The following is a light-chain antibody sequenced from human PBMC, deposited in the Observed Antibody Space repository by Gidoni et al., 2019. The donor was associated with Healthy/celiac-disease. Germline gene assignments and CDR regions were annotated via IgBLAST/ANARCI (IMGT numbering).Light chain of an antibody. Sequence: QSALTQPRPVSGAPGQSVTISCTGTSSDVGGYNFVSWYQQHPGTAPHLMIYDVSKRPSGVPVRFSGSKSGNTASLTISGLQAEDEADYYCSSYAGSYSVVFGGGTKLTVL. V-gene: IGLV2-11*01. CDR3: SSYAGSYSVV. CDR1: SSDVGGYNF. CDR2: DVS. J-gene: IGLJ2*01.